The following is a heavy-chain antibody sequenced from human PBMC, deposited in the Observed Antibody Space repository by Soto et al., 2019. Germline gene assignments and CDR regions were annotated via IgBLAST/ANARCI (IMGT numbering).Heavy chain of an antibody. CDR1: GYTFTSYD. J-gene: IGHJ6*03. D-gene: IGHD2-21*01. V-gene: IGHV1-8*01. Sequence: ASVKVSCKASGYTFTSYDINWVRQATGQGLEWMGWMNPNSGNTGYAQKFQGRVTMTRNTSISTAYMELSSLRSEDTAVYYCARIASVNYYYYYYMDVWGKGTTVTVSS. CDR2: MNPNSGNT. CDR3: ARIASVNYYYYYYMDV.